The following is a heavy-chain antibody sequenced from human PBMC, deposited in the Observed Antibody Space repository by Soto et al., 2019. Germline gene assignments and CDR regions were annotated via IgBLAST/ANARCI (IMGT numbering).Heavy chain of an antibody. CDR3: ARVAYVTYHFDS. J-gene: IGHJ4*02. Sequence: EVQLVESGGGLVQPGGSLRLSCAASGFTFSSYWMHWVRQAPVEGLVWVSRINADESTRSYADSVKGRFTISRDNAKNTRFLQMTSLRAEDTAVYYCARVAYVTYHFDSWGQGTLVT. CDR1: GFTFSSYW. D-gene: IGHD2-21*01. V-gene: IGHV3-74*01. CDR2: INADESTR.